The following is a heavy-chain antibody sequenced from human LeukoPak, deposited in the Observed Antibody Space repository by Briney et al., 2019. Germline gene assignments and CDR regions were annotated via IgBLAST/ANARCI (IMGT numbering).Heavy chain of an antibody. CDR3: ARGNGILTGYYSTFDY. CDR1: GGSISSYH. D-gene: IGHD3-9*01. J-gene: IGHJ4*02. Sequence: SETLSLTCSVSGGSISSYHWSWIRQPPGKGLEWIGYIYYSGSANCNPSLKSRVTISVDMSENQFSLKLSSVTAAATAVYYCARGNGILTGYYSTFDYWGQGTLVTVSS. V-gene: IGHV4-59*01. CDR2: IYYSGSA.